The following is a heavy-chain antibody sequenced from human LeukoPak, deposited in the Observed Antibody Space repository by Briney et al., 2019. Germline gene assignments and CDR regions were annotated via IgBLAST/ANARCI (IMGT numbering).Heavy chain of an antibody. CDR1: GFTFSNAW. V-gene: IGHV3-15*07. J-gene: IGHJ4*02. CDR2: IKSKTDGGAI. CDR3: TTSFLAVAGYYFDC. D-gene: IGHD6-19*01. Sequence: PGGSLRLSCAASGFTFSNAWMNWVRQAPGKGLEWVGRIKSKTDGGAIDYAAPVKGRFTISRDDSKNALYLQMNSLKTEDTALYYCTTSFLAVAGYYFDCWSQGTLVTVSS.